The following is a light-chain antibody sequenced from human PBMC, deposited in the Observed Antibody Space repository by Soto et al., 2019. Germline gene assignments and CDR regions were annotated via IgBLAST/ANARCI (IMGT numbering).Light chain of an antibody. Sequence: QSVLTQPASVSGSPGQSITISCTGTSSDVGKYDLVSWYQQHPGRAPKIMIFEVNKRPSGVSDRFSGSKSGNTASLTISGFQADDEADYYCCSYGLSTPWVFGGGTKVTVL. CDR3: CSYGLSTPWV. CDR2: EVN. V-gene: IGLV2-23*02. CDR1: SSDVGKYDL. J-gene: IGLJ3*02.